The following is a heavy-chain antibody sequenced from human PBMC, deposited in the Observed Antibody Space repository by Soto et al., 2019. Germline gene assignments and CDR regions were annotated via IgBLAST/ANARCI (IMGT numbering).Heavy chain of an antibody. CDR3: ARGQDSSSWYGDYGMDV. V-gene: IGHV1-2*04. J-gene: IGHJ6*02. CDR1: GYTFTGYY. D-gene: IGHD6-13*01. Sequence: QVQLVQSGAEVKKPGASVKVSCKASGYTFTGYYMHWVRQAPGQGLEWMGWINPNSGGTNYAQKFQGWFTMTRDTSISTAYMELSRLRSDDTAVYYCARGQDSSSWYGDYGMDVWGQGTTVTVSS. CDR2: INPNSGGT.